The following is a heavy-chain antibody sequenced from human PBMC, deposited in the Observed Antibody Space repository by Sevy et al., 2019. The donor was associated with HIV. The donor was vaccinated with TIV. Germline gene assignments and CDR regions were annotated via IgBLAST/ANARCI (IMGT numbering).Heavy chain of an antibody. CDR2: IYPSGIT. D-gene: IGHD2-2*01. CDR1: GGSISSYY. V-gene: IGHV4-4*07. CDR3: ASGWCRSASCYYDY. Sequence: QSQTLSLTCTVSGGSISSYYWSWIRQPAGKGLEWIGRIYPSGITNYNPSLNSRVTMSVDTSKNQFSLTLSSVTAADTAVYYCASGWCRSASCYYDYWGQGTLVTVSS. J-gene: IGHJ4*02.